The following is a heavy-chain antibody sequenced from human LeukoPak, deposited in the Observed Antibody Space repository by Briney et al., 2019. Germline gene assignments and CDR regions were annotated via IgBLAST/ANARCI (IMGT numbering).Heavy chain of an antibody. Sequence: GGSLRLSCAVSGFTLSSYLMHWVRQVPGKGLVWVSRINSDGSRTSYADSVKGRFTISRDNAKSTVYLQMDSLRAEDTAVYYCARGPQRVAPANYYAMDVWGQGTTVTVSS. CDR1: GFTLSSYL. V-gene: IGHV3-74*01. D-gene: IGHD2-2*01. CDR2: INSDGSRT. J-gene: IGHJ6*02. CDR3: ARGPQRVAPANYYAMDV.